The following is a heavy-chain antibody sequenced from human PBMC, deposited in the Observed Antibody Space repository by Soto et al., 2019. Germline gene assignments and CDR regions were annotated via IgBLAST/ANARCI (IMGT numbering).Heavy chain of an antibody. CDR2: ICTSGST. CDR1: GGSISSYY. Sequence: SETLSLTCTVSGGSISSYYWSWIRQPAGKGLEWIGRICTSGSTNYNPSLKSRVTMSVDTSKNQFSLKLSSVTAADTAGYYCARELVVRGVISYFDYWGQGTLVTVSS. D-gene: IGHD3-10*01. CDR3: ARELVVRGVISYFDY. J-gene: IGHJ4*02. V-gene: IGHV4-4*07.